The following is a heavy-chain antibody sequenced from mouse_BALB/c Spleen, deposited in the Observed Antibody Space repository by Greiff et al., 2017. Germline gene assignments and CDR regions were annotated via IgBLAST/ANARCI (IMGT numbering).Heavy chain of an antibody. V-gene: IGHV5-12-2*01. CDR1: GFTFSSYT. J-gene: IGHJ4*01. Sequence: EVQGVESGGGLVQPGGSLKLSCAASGFTFSSYTMSWVRQTPEKRLEWVAYISNGGGSTYYPDTVKGRFTISRDNAKNTLYLQMSSLKSEDTAMYYCARHGNDYDDGVYAMDYWGQGTSVTVSS. D-gene: IGHD2-4*01. CDR2: ISNGGGST. CDR3: ARHGNDYDDGVYAMDY.